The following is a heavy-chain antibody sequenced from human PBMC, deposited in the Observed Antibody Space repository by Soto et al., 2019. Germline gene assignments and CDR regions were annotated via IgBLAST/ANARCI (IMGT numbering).Heavy chain of an antibody. CDR3: AREGDGSGFFSDF. CDR1: GFTFSDYN. J-gene: IGHJ4*02. CDR2: ISGRSNTI. D-gene: IGHD3-22*01. Sequence: EVQLVESGGGLVQPGGPLRLSCVASGFTFSDYNMNWVRQAPGKGLEWVSFISGRSNTIYYADSVKGRFTISRDNAKNSLYLLMISLRADDTAVYYCAREGDGSGFFSDFWGQGTLVSVSS. V-gene: IGHV3-48*04.